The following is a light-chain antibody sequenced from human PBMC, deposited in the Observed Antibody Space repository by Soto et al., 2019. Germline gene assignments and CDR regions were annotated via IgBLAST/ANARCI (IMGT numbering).Light chain of an antibody. CDR3: QHHSTYPLT. Sequence: DIQMTQSRSPLSASVGDRVTITCRASQSIARSLAWSQQKPGKAPELLISESSALQSGAPSRYTGSGSGTEFTHTISNLQPDDFATYYCQHHSTYPLTFGQGTKVEIK. CDR1: QSIARS. V-gene: IGKV1-5*03. CDR2: ESS. J-gene: IGKJ1*01.